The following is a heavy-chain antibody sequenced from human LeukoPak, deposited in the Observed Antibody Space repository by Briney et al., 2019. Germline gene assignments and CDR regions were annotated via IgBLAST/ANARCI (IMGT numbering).Heavy chain of an antibody. D-gene: IGHD3-10*01. CDR2: FDPEDGET. CDR3: ATARITMVRGVMSLDDFDI. V-gene: IGHV1-24*01. CDR1: GYTLTELS. J-gene: IGHJ3*02. Sequence: ASVKVFCKVSGYTLTELSMHWVRQAPGKGLDWMGGFDPEDGETIHAQKFQDRVTMTEDTSTDTDYMELSSLRSEDTAVYYCATARITMVRGVMSLDDFDIWGQGTMVTVSS.